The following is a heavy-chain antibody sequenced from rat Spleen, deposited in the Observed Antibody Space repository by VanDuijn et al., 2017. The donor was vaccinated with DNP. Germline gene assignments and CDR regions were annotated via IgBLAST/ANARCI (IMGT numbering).Heavy chain of an antibody. Sequence: EVQLVESGGGLVEPGRSLTLSCVASGFTFNRYYMAWVRQAPKKGLEWVATIVYDASRTYYRDSVRGRFTISRDNAKSTLYLQMNSLRSEDMATYYCARWGGIYADYFDYWGQGVMVTVSS. J-gene: IGHJ2*01. CDR2: IVYDASRT. CDR3: ARWGGIYADYFDY. V-gene: IGHV5-22*01. CDR1: GFTFNRYY. D-gene: IGHD1-2*01.